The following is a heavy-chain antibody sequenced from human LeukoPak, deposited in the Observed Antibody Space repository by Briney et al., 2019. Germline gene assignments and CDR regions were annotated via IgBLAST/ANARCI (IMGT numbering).Heavy chain of an antibody. J-gene: IGHJ4*02. CDR2: ISSSSSTI. CDR3: ARDLSYFDY. Sequence: QPGGSLRLSCAASGFTFSSYSMNWVRQAPGKGLEWFSYISSSSSTIYYADSVKGRFTISRDNAKKSLYLQMNSLRVEDTAVYYCARDLSYFDYWGQGILVTVSS. V-gene: IGHV3-48*04. CDR1: GFTFSSYS.